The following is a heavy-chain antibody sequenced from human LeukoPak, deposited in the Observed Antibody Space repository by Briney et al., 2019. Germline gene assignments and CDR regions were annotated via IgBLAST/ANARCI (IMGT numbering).Heavy chain of an antibody. CDR3: ASGGLFDY. J-gene: IGHJ4*02. CDR1: GFTFSKHW. Sequence: PGGSLRLSCAASGFTFSKHWMHWVRQAPGKGLEWVSSISSSSSYIYYADSVKGRFTISRDNAKNSLYLQMNSLRAEDTAVYYCASGGLFDYWGQGTLVTVSS. CDR2: ISSSSSYI. D-gene: IGHD3-16*01. V-gene: IGHV3-21*01.